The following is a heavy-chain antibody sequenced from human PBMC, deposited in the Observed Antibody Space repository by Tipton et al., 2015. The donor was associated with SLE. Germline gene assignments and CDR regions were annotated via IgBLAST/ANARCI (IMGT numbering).Heavy chain of an antibody. J-gene: IGHJ4*02. D-gene: IGHD6-13*01. CDR1: GFTFSSYA. Sequence: SLRLSCAASGFTFSSYAMNWVRQAPGKGLVWVSRINSDGSSTGYADSVKGRFTISRDNAKNTLYLQMNSLRAEDTAVYYCAREGPVGYTSSWPYFDYWGQGTLVTVSS. CDR3: AREGPVGYTSSWPYFDY. CDR2: INSDGSST. V-gene: IGHV3-74*01.